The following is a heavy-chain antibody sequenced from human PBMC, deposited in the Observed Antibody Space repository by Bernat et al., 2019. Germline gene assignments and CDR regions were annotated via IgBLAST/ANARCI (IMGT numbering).Heavy chain of an antibody. Sequence: EVQLVESGGGLAQPGGYLRLSCAASGFTLSSYEMKWVRQAPGKGLEWVSYISSSGSTTDYADSVKGRFTISRDNAENSLYLQMNSLRAEDTAIYYCARDSLGGGDCWDVWGQGTTVTVSS. CDR1: GFTLSSYE. CDR3: ARDSLGGGDCWDV. J-gene: IGHJ6*02. V-gene: IGHV3-48*03. D-gene: IGHD2-21*02. CDR2: ISSSGSTT.